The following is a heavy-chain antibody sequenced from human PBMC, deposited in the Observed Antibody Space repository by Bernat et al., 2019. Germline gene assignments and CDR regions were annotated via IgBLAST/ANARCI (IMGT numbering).Heavy chain of an antibody. CDR1: GFTFSDYP. CDR2: IRSNSDYI. CDR3: VRDDMWAFDY. V-gene: IGHV3-21*05. Sequence: EVHLVESGGGLVKPGGSLRLSCAASGFTFSDYPMNWVRQTPGKGLEWISHIRSNSDYISYGDSVKGRFTISRDNGKNSLYLQMNSLSDEDTAVYYCVRDDMWAFDYWGQGTLVTVSS. J-gene: IGHJ4*02. D-gene: IGHD1-26*01.